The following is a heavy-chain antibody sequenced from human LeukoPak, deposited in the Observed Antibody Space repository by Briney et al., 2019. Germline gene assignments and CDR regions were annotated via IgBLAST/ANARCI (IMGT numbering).Heavy chain of an antibody. Sequence: GGSLRLSCAASGFTFSNAWMSWVRQAPGKGLEWVAYIQYDGSNEQYADSVKGRFSISRDSSKNILYLQMNSLRAEDTAVYYCAKDRCSNGIGCYYYYMDVWGKGTTVTISS. CDR2: IQYDGSNE. CDR3: AKDRCSNGIGCYYYYMDV. CDR1: GFTFSNAW. J-gene: IGHJ6*03. V-gene: IGHV3-30*02. D-gene: IGHD2-8*01.